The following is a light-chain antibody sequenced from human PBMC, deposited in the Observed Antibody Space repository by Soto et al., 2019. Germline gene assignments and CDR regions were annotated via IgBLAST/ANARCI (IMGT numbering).Light chain of an antibody. CDR1: QNIGDY. CDR3: QQTFSTQIS. Sequence: DIQMTQSPPSLSASAGDIVTITCRAIQNIGDYLSWYQQRPGKAPKLLIYSSSILHSGASSMFSGGVSGTDFTLTISDLQPEDFATYYCQQTFSTQISFGGGTTVDIK. V-gene: IGKV1-39*01. CDR2: SSS. J-gene: IGKJ4*02.